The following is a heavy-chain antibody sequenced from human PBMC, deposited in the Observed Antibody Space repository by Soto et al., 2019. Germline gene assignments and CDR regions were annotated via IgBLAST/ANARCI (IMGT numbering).Heavy chain of an antibody. CDR3: AREFISREPADIAYYYYGMDV. D-gene: IGHD2-2*02. J-gene: IGHJ6*02. CDR1: GFTFSTYG. V-gene: IGHV3-33*01. CDR2: IWYDGSNK. Sequence: QVQLVESGGGVVQPGRSLRLSCAASGFTFSTYGMHWFRQAPGKGREWVAVIWYDGSNKYYVDSVKGRFPISRDNSKNTLYLQMNSLRAEDTAVYFCAREFISREPADIAYYYYGMDVWGQGTKVTVSS.